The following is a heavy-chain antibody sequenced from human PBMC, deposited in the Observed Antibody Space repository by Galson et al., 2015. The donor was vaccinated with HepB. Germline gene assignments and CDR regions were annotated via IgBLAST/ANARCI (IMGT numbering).Heavy chain of an antibody. CDR1: RFTFSVYW. CDR2: VNPDGSVR. Sequence: SLRLSCADPRFTFSVYWMSWVRQAPGKGLEWVANVNPDGSVRYHVDSVKGRFTISRDNTKQSLYLQMNNLRADDTAVYYCVRDPNRLTGSWGQGTLVTVSS. J-gene: IGHJ5*02. CDR3: VRDPNRLTGS. D-gene: IGHD7-27*01. V-gene: IGHV3-7*03.